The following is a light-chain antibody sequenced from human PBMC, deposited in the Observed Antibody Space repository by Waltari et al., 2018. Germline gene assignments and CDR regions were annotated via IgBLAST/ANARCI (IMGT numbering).Light chain of an antibody. CDR3: QQHFTTPLT. CDR1: QSVLYSSNNVNY. V-gene: IGKV4-1*01. CDR2: RAY. J-gene: IGKJ4*01. Sequence: DIVMNQSPASPAGSLGARAPTNRTSSQSVLYSSNNVNYLAWYPQKPGQPPKLLIYRAYIREAGVPDRFSGSGSGTDFTLTISSLQAEDVAVYYCQQHFTTPLTFGGGTKVEIK.